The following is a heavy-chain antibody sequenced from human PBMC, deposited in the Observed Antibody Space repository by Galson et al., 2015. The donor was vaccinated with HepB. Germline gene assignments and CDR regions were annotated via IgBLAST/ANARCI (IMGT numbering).Heavy chain of an antibody. CDR2: TRYDGSNK. J-gene: IGHJ4*02. V-gene: IGHV3-30*02. Sequence: SLRLSCAASGFSFSTYVIHWVRQAPGKGLEWVAFTRYDGSNKYYADSVKGRFTISRDNSKNTLYLQMNSLKTEDTAVYYCTRAARFDYETISYFDYWGQGTLVTVSS. D-gene: IGHD4-17*01. CDR3: TRAARFDYETISYFDY. CDR1: GFSFSTYV.